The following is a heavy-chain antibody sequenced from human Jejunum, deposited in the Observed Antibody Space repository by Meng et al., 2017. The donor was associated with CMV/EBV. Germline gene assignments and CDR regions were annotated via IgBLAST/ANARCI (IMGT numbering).Heavy chain of an antibody. CDR1: FPFTNYA. CDR3: ARQQGYFDSTMAYFDS. Sequence: FPFTNYAVDWVRPAPGKGLKCVAFISFTGRNKYYAGSVKGRFTVSRDDSKNTIYLEMSSLRPEDTAVYYCARQQGYFDSTMAYFDSWGQGTPVTVSS. CDR2: ISFTGRNK. J-gene: IGHJ4*02. V-gene: IGHV3-30*03. D-gene: IGHD3-9*01.